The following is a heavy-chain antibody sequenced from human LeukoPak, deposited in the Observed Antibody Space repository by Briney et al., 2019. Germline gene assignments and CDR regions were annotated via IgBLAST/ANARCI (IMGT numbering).Heavy chain of an antibody. J-gene: IGHJ4*02. CDR1: GFTFSIYA. D-gene: IGHD3-16*01. Sequence: GSLRLSCAASGFTFSIYAMSWVRQAPGKGLEWVSAISRSDSSTYYADSVKGRFTISRDNSRNTLYLQMNSLRVEDTAVYYCAKDFGDQGHDSWGQGTLVTVSS. CDR3: AKDFGDQGHDS. CDR2: ISRSDSST. V-gene: IGHV3-23*01.